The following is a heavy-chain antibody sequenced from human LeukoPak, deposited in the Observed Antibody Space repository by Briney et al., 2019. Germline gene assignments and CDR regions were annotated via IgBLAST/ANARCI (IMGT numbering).Heavy chain of an antibody. CDR3: VRGTILDRGVDY. V-gene: IGHV3-74*01. CDR2: IGGDGRGT. CDR1: GFTFSDHW. J-gene: IGHJ4*02. Sequence: GESLKISCAASGFTFSDHWMHWVRLVAGKGLVWVASIGGDGRGTWYADSVKGRFTISRDSAKNTLHLQMDSLRAEDTAMYYCVRGTILDRGVDYWGQGTLVTVSS. D-gene: IGHD3/OR15-3a*01.